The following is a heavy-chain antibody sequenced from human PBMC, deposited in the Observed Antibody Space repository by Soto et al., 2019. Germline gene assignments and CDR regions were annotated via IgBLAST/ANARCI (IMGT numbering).Heavy chain of an antibody. D-gene: IGHD6-13*01. J-gene: IGHJ4*02. V-gene: IGHV1-18*04. CDR1: GYTFTSYG. CDR2: ISAYNGNT. Sequence: SVKVSCKASGYTFTSYGISWVRQAPGQGLEWMGWISAYNGNTNYAQKLQGRVTMTTDTSTSTAYMELRSLRSDDTAVYYCAILMAAAGTFDYWGQGTLVTVSS. CDR3: AILMAAAGTFDY.